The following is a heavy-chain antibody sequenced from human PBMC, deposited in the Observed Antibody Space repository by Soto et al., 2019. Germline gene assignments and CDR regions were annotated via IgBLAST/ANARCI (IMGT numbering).Heavy chain of an antibody. CDR2: MNPNSGNT. CDR3: ARDTTIFGVVIGWEVDALDI. D-gene: IGHD3-3*01. Sequence: ASVKGSCKASGYTFTSYDINWVRQATGQGLEWMGWMNPNSGNTGYAQKFQGRVTMTRNTSISTAYMELSSLRSEDTAVYYCARDTTIFGVVIGWEVDALDIWGQGTMVTVSS. J-gene: IGHJ3*02. CDR1: GYTFTSYD. V-gene: IGHV1-8*01.